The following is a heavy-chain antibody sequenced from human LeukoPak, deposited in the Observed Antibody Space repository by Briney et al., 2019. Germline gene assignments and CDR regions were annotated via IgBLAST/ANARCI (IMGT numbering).Heavy chain of an antibody. CDR3: AGENTFGGVIVLPSSFDY. CDR1: GGSFSGYY. Sequence: SETLSLTCAVYGGSFSGYYWSWIRQPPGKGLEWIGEINHSGSTNYNPSLKSRVTISVDTSKNQFSLKLSSVTAADTAVYYCAGENTFGGVIVLPSSFDYWGQGTLVTVSS. V-gene: IGHV4-34*01. D-gene: IGHD3-16*02. J-gene: IGHJ4*02. CDR2: INHSGST.